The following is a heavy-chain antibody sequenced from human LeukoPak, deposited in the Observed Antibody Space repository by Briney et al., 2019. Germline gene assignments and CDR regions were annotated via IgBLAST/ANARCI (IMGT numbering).Heavy chain of an antibody. D-gene: IGHD3-10*01. Sequence: PSETLSLTCTVSGGSISSSSRYWGWIRQPPGKGLEWIGSIFYSGSTYYNPSLKSRVTISVDTSKNQFSLKLSSVTAADTAVYYCARLPHWGSGNYYNTWLFSALRMDVWGKGTTVTISS. J-gene: IGHJ6*04. V-gene: IGHV4-39*07. CDR1: GGSISSSSRY. CDR2: IFYSGST. CDR3: ARLPHWGSGNYYNTWLFSALRMDV.